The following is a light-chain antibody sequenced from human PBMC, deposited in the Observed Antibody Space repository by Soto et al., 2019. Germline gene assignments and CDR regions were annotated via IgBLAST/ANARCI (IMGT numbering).Light chain of an antibody. CDR1: HTVSSNY. Sequence: EIVLTQSPGTLSLSPGERATLSCRASHTVSSNYLAWYQQKPGQAPRLLIYAASTRATGIPDRFSGSGSGTDFTLSISRLEPEDFAVYYCQLYGTSPKPFGQGTKVDI. CDR3: QLYGTSPKP. CDR2: AAS. V-gene: IGKV3-20*01. J-gene: IGKJ1*01.